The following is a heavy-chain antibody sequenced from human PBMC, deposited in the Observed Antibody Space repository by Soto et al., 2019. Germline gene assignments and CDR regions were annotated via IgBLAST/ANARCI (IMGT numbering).Heavy chain of an antibody. Sequence: SETLSFTCIVSGGSISSSRYYWGWLRQPPGKGLEWIGSIYYSGSTYYNPSLKSRVTISVDTSKNQFSLKLSSVTAADTAVYYCASEIVVVPAAIGLGYMDVWGKGTTVTVSS. CDR1: GGSISSSRYY. CDR3: ASEIVVVPAAIGLGYMDV. D-gene: IGHD2-2*01. J-gene: IGHJ6*03. V-gene: IGHV4-39*01. CDR2: IYYSGST.